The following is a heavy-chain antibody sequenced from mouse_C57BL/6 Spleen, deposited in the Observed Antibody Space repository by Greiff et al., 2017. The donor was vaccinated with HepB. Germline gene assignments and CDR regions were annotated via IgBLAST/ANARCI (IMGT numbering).Heavy chain of an antibody. D-gene: IGHD1-1*01. Sequence: QVQLQQPGAELVMPGASVKLSCKASGYTFTSYWMHWVKQRPGQGLEWIGEIDPSDSYTNYNQKFKGKSKLNVDKSSSTAYMQLSSLTSEDSAVYYCARRGYYGSSSLDYWGQGTTLTVSS. CDR3: ARRGYYGSSSLDY. J-gene: IGHJ2*01. CDR1: GYTFTSYW. V-gene: IGHV1-69*01. CDR2: IDPSDSYT.